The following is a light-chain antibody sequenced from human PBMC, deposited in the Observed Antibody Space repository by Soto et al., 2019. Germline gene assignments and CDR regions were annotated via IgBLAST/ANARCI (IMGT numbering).Light chain of an antibody. CDR2: GAS. Sequence: EIVLTQSPATLSLSPGERATLSCRASPSVTNFLAWYQQKPGQAPGLLIYGASSRATGIPDRFSGSGSGTDFTLTISSLQPDDFATYYCQQYNSYSTFGQGTKVDIK. CDR1: PSVTNF. J-gene: IGKJ1*01. V-gene: IGKV3-20*01. CDR3: QQYNSYST.